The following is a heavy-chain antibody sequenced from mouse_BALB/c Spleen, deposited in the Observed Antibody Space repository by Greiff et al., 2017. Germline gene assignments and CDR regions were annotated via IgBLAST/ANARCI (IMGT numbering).Heavy chain of an antibody. D-gene: IGHD2-4*01. Sequence: QVQLQQSGAELVRPGTSVKVSCKASGYAFTNYLIEWVKQRPGQGLEWIGVINPGSGGTNYNEKFKGKATLTADKSSSTAYMQLSSLTSDDSAVYFCARSGGLRQAYWGQGTTLTVSS. CDR3: ARSGGLRQAY. CDR2: INPGSGGT. CDR1: GYAFTNYL. V-gene: IGHV1-54*01. J-gene: IGHJ2*01.